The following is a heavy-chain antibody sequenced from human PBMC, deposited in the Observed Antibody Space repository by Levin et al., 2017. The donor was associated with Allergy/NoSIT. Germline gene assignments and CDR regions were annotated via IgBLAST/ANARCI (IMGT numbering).Heavy chain of an antibody. CDR2: INPNSGGT. D-gene: IGHD4-17*01. J-gene: IGHJ6*02. Sequence: GESLKISCKASGYTFTGYYMHWVRQAPGQGLEWMGWINPNSGGTNYAQKFQGRVTMTRDTSISTAYMELSRLRSDDTAVYYCARDYGDYQYYYYGMDVWGQGTTVTVSS. CDR3: ARDYGDYQYYYYGMDV. V-gene: IGHV1-2*02. CDR1: GYTFTGYY.